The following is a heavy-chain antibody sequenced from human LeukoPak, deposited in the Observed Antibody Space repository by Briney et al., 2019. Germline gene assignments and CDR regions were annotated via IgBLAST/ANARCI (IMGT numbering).Heavy chain of an antibody. J-gene: IGHJ6*03. CDR1: GFTFSSYE. D-gene: IGHD2-15*01. CDR3: AKGYCSGATCHDYHYYMDA. CDR2: ISSSGSTI. V-gene: IGHV3-48*03. Sequence: GGSLRLSCAASGFTFSSYEMNWVRQAPGKGLEWVSYISSSGSTIYYADSVKGRFTISRDNAKNSLYLQMNSLRAEDTAVYHCAKGYCSGATCHDYHYYMDAWGKGTTVTVSS.